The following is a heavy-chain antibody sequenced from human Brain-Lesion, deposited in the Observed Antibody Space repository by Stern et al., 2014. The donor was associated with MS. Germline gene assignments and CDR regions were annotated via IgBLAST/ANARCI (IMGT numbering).Heavy chain of an antibody. Sequence: VQLGQSGGGVVQPGRSLRLTCTVSGFTFSSYGMHWVRQAPGKGLEWASVISYDGSDTYYAESVKGRFTISRDNSKNTLYLEMRSLRPEDTAVYYCVKRGITEVRGVRLGDYWGPGTLVIVSS. CDR2: ISYDGSDT. CDR1: GFTFSSYG. J-gene: IGHJ4*02. CDR3: VKRGITEVRGVRLGDY. V-gene: IGHV3-30*18. D-gene: IGHD3-10*01.